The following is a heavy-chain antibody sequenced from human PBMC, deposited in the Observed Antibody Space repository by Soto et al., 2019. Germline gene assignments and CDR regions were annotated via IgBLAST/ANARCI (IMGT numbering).Heavy chain of an antibody. J-gene: IGHJ6*02. CDR2: IYSGGST. D-gene: IGHD6-13*01. CDR1: GFTVSSNY. V-gene: IGHV3-53*04. Sequence: EVPLVESGGGLVQPGGSLRLSCAASGFTVSSNYMSWVRQAPGKGLEWVSVIYSGGSTYYADSVKGRFTISRHNSKNTLYLQMNSLRAEDTAVYYCARVGSIAAENYGMDVWGQGTTVTVSS. CDR3: ARVGSIAAENYGMDV.